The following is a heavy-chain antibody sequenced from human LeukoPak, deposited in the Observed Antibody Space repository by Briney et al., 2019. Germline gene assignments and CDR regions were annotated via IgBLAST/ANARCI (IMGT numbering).Heavy chain of an antibody. J-gene: IGHJ6*02. CDR1: GYTFTSYA. Sequence: ASVKVSCKASGYTFTSYAMHWVRQAPGQRLEWMGWINTGNGNTKYSQKFQGRVTITRDTSASTAYMELSSLRSEDTAVYYCARAYSNYYYYGMDVWGQGTTVTVSS. CDR2: INTGNGNT. D-gene: IGHD4-11*01. V-gene: IGHV1-3*04. CDR3: ARAYSNYYYYGMDV.